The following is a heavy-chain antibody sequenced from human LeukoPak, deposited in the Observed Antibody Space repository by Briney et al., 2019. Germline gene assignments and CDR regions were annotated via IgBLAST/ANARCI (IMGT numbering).Heavy chain of an antibody. CDR1: GFPFSTYC. CDR2: LGDDGINT. D-gene: IGHD6-25*01. CDR3: GVVAAATRVTDC. J-gene: IGHJ4*02. Sequence: GRSLRLSCAVSGFPFSTYCMHWVRQAPGKGLEWLAVLGDDGINTHYADSVKGRFTISRDNSQNTLYLQMISLRAEDTAVYYGGVVAAATRVTDCWGQGTLVTVSS. V-gene: IGHV3-33*08.